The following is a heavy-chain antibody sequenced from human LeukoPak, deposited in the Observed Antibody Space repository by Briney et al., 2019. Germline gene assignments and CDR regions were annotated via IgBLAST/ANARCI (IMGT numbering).Heavy chain of an antibody. CDR2: IYYSGST. CDR1: GDSISFYY. Sequence: SETLSLTCGVSGDSISFYYWSWIRQPPGKGLEWIGYIYYSGSTNYNPSLKSRVTISVDTSKNQFSLKLSSVTAADTAVYYCARTRAARGYYYYYMDVWGKGTTVTVSS. V-gene: IGHV4-59*01. D-gene: IGHD6-6*01. J-gene: IGHJ6*03. CDR3: ARTRAARGYYYYYMDV.